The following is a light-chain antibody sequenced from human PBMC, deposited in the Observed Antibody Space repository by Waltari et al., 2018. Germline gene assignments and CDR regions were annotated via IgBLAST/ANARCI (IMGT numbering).Light chain of an antibody. Sequence: SYELTQPPSVSVSPGQTATITCPGALLPKKFPYWFQQKSGQAPVMVIYEDTKRLSAIPERFSGSSSGTTAALTITGAQVEDEADYYCYSTDIFRSERGVFGGGTKLLVL. CDR2: EDT. CDR3: YSTDIFRSERGV. V-gene: IGLV3-10*01. J-gene: IGLJ2*01. CDR1: LLPKKF.